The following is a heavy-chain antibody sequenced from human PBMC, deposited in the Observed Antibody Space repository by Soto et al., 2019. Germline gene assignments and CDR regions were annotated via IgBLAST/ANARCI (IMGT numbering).Heavy chain of an antibody. CDR1: GYTFTDYY. CDR3: AIRTGQLAIISEFDGDWFFEI. D-gene: IGHD2-2*01. Sequence: QEQLVQSGAEVKKPGASLKVSCKASGYTFTDYYIHWVRQAPGQGLEWVGWINPDSGGTNLAQRFQGRVTMTSDTSINTAYMELSSLRSDDTAVYYCAIRTGQLAIISEFDGDWFFEIWGRDTLVTVSS. CDR2: INPDSGGT. V-gene: IGHV1-2*02. J-gene: IGHJ2*01.